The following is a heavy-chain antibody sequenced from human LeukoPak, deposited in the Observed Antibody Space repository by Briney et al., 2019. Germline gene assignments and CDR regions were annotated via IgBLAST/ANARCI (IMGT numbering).Heavy chain of an antibody. V-gene: IGHV3-11*04. CDR2: ISSSGSTI. CDR3: ARDSSGYYQLAYDY. J-gene: IGHJ4*02. Sequence: GGSLRLSCAASGFTFSDYYMRWIRQAPGKGLEGVSYISSSGSTIYYADSVKGRFTISRDNAKNSLYLQMNSLRAEDTAVYYCARDSSGYYQLAYDYWGQGTLVTVSS. CDR1: GFTFSDYY. D-gene: IGHD3-22*01.